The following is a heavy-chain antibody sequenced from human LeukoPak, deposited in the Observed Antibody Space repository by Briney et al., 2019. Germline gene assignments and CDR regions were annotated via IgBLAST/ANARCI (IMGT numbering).Heavy chain of an antibody. Sequence: PGGSLRLSCAASGFTFSSYWMSWVRQAPGKGLEWVANIKQDGSEKYYVDSVKGRFTISRDNAKNSLYLQMNSLRAEDTAVYYCASDPPLVVPAANDYWGREPWSPSPQ. V-gene: IGHV3-7*01. D-gene: IGHD2-2*01. CDR3: ASDPPLVVPAANDY. CDR1: GFTFSSYW. CDR2: IKQDGSEK. J-gene: IGHJ4*02.